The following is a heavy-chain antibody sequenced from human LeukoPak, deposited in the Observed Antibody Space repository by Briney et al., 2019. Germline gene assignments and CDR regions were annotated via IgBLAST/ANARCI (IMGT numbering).Heavy chain of an antibody. CDR1: GGSISSSSHH. Sequence: PSETLSLTCTVSGGSISSSSHHWSWVRQPPGKGLEWIGSIYYSGNTYYNPSLKSRVTISVDTSKNQFSLKLTSVTAPDTAVYYCTREYSSSSDYWGQGTLVTVSS. CDR2: IYYSGNT. CDR3: TREYSSSSDY. V-gene: IGHV4-39*02. J-gene: IGHJ4*02. D-gene: IGHD6-6*01.